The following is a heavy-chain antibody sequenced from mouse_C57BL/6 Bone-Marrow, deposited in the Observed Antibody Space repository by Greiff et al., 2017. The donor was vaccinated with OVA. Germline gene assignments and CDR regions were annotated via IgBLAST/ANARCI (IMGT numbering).Heavy chain of an antibody. CDR3: ARLWGAMDY. J-gene: IGHJ4*01. CDR1: GYTFTSYW. V-gene: IGHV1-69*01. CDR2: IDPSDSYT. Sequence: VQLQQPGAELVMPGASVKLSCKASGYTFTSYWMHWVKQRPGQGLEWIGEIDPSDSYTNYNQKFKGKSTLTVDKSSSTAYMQLSSLTSEDSAVYYCARLWGAMDYWGQGTSVTVSS. D-gene: IGHD4-1*01.